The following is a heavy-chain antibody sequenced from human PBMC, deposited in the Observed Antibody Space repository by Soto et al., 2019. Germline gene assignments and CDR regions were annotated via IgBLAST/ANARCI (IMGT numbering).Heavy chain of an antibody. D-gene: IGHD6-19*01. J-gene: IGHJ4*02. Sequence: QVQLVQSGAEVKKPGASVKVSCRASGYMYTSNGIAWVRQAPGQGLEWMGLMSAYNGNTNYAAKFQGRVTMTTDTSTTTAYMELRSLKSDDTARYYCAREAIAVPCTRGGYDFWGQGTLVTVSS. CDR3: AREAIAVPCTRGGYDF. V-gene: IGHV1-18*04. CDR2: MSAYNGNT. CDR1: GYMYTSNG.